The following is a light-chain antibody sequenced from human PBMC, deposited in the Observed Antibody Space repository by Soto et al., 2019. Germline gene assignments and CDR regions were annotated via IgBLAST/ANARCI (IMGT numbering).Light chain of an antibody. V-gene: IGLV2-14*03. J-gene: IGLJ3*02. Sequence: QSVLTQPASVSGSPGQSITISCTGTSSVSWYQHHPGKAPKLMIYDVDNRPSGVSNRFSGSKSGNTASLTTSGLQAEDEADYYCSSYTSSSTWVFGGGTKVTVL. CDR2: DVD. CDR1: SS. CDR3: SSYTSSSTWV.